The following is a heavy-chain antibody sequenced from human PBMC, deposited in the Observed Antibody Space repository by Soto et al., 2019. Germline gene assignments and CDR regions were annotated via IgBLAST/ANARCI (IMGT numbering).Heavy chain of an antibody. J-gene: IGHJ5*02. Sequence: LVKVSCKASGGTFSSYTISWVRQAPGQGLEWMGRIIPILGIANYAQKFQGRVTITADKSTSTAYMELSSLRSEDTAVYYCARGQSASSSWNWFDPWGQGTLVTVSS. V-gene: IGHV1-69*02. CDR1: GGTFSSYT. CDR2: IIPILGIA. CDR3: ARGQSASSSWNWFDP. D-gene: IGHD6-13*01.